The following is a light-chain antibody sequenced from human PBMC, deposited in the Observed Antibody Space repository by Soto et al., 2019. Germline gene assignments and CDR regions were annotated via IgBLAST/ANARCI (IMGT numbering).Light chain of an antibody. CDR1: QGVSSY. V-gene: IGKV1-9*01. Sequence: DIQLTQSPSFLSASAGDRVTITCRASQGVSSYLAWYQQKPGKAPTLLIYAASTWQSGVPSRFSGSGSGTEFTLTISSLQPEDFATYYCQQLNSYPITFGQGTRLEIK. CDR2: AAS. J-gene: IGKJ5*01. CDR3: QQLNSYPIT.